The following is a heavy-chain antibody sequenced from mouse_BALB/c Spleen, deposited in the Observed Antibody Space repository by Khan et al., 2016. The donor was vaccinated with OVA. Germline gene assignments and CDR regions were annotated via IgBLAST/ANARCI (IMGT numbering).Heavy chain of an antibody. CDR1: GYTFTSFW. Sequence: QVQLQQPGAELVKPGASVKLSCKASGYTFTSFWLHWVKQRPGLGLEWIGEIDPSDNYTNYNQKFKGKATLTVDKSSSTAYMQLSSLTSEDSAVYYCVRSYFYGSSTWFGYWGQGTLVTVSA. J-gene: IGHJ3*01. CDR2: IDPSDNYT. V-gene: IGHV1-69*02. CDR3: VRSYFYGSSTWFGY. D-gene: IGHD1-1*01.